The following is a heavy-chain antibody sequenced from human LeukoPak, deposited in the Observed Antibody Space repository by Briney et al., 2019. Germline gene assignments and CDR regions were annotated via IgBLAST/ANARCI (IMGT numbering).Heavy chain of an antibody. CDR2: ISTSSSYI. V-gene: IGHV3-21*01. CDR1: GFTFSSYS. Sequence: GGSLRLSCAASGFTFSSYSMNWVRQAPGKGLEWVSSISTSSSYIYYADSVKGRFTISRDNAKNSLYLQMNSLRAEDTAVYYCARVVTVAWSERRPGYYYLDVWGKGTTVTVSS. D-gene: IGHD1-1*01. CDR3: ARVVTVAWSERRPGYYYLDV. J-gene: IGHJ6*03.